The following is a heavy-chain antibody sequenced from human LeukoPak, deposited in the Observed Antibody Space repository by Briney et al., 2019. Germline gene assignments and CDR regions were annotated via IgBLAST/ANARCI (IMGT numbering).Heavy chain of an antibody. D-gene: IGHD3-22*01. CDR3: ATDRERDPSVYYLV. Sequence: GGSLRLSCAASGFTFTDYAMSWVRQAPEKGLEWTSTISDNGGETYYADSVKGRFAISRDNSKNTLFLQMNSLRAEDSAVYYCATDRERDPSVYYLVGGQGTLITVSS. CDR1: GFTFTDYA. CDR2: ISDNGGET. V-gene: IGHV3-23*01. J-gene: IGHJ4*02.